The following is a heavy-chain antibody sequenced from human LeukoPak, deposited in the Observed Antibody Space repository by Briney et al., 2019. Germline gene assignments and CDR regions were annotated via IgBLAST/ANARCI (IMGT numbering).Heavy chain of an antibody. CDR2: IRSKANSYAT. CDR3: AGSGGMVRGVIPDY. V-gene: IGHV3-73*01. D-gene: IGHD3-10*01. CDR1: GFTFSGSA. Sequence: GGSLRLSCAASGFTFSGSAMHWVRQASGKGLEWVGRIRSKANSYATAYAASVKGRFTISRDNSKNTLYLQMNSLRAEDTAVYYCAGSGGMVRGVIPDYWGQGTLVTVSS. J-gene: IGHJ4*02.